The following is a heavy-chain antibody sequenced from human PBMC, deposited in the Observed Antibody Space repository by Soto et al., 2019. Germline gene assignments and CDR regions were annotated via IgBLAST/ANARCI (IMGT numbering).Heavy chain of an antibody. J-gene: IGHJ4*02. Sequence: SAPLSLTCPVSSASIAGSNYYWGWIREPPGKGLQWIGGINYSGTTYYNPSLKSRVTISVDASKNQFSLRLTSVTAADTAVYFCARQVSGSSWYYFDDWGQGTLVTVAS. CDR1: SASIAGSNYY. V-gene: IGHV4-39*01. D-gene: IGHD2-2*01. CDR2: INYSGTT. CDR3: ARQVSGSSWYYFDD.